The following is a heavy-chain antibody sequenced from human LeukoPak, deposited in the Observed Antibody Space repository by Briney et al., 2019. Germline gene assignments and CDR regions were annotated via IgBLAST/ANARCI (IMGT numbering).Heavy chain of an antibody. CDR3: ASLSPAVAGYFDY. D-gene: IGHD6-19*01. J-gene: IGHJ4*02. V-gene: IGHV3-48*03. Sequence: GGSLRLSCAASGFTFSSYEMNWVRQAPGKGLEWVSYISSSGSTIYYADSVKGRFTISRDNAKNSLYLQMNSPRAEDTAVYYCASLSPAVAGYFDYWGQGTLVTVSS. CDR1: GFTFSSYE. CDR2: ISSSGSTI.